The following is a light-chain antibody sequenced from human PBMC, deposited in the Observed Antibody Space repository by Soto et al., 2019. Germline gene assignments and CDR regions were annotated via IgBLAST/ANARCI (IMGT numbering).Light chain of an antibody. V-gene: IGKV1-27*01. CDR3: QRYYNAPFT. Sequence: DIQVTQYPSSLSASVGDRVTITCRASQGINNYLAWYQQKPGEIPKLLIYAASTLESGIPPRFSGSGSGTDFTLTINNLQPEAVATYYCQRYYNAPFTFGGGTKVEIK. J-gene: IGKJ4*01. CDR1: QGINNY. CDR2: AAS.